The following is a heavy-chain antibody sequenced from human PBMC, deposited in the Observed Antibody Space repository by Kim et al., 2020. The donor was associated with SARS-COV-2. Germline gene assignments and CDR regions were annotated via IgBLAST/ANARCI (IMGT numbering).Heavy chain of an antibody. D-gene: IGHD5-12*01. J-gene: IGHJ4*02. V-gene: IGHV4-39*01. Sequence: SETLSLTCTVSGATINRSPYFWGWVRQPPGKGLQWIGSIYSSGTTYSSPSLNSRVTLSVDMSENQFSLRLTSVTVAETAVYYCARQGLGSGYDSPPAYFDHWGQGILVTVSS. CDR3: ARQGLGSGYDSPPAYFDH. CDR2: IYSSGTT. CDR1: GATINRSPYF.